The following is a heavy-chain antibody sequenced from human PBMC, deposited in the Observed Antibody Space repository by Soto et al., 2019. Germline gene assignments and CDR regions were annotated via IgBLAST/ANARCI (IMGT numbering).Heavy chain of an antibody. J-gene: IGHJ6*03. CDR1: GFTVSSNY. CDR2: IYSGGST. D-gene: IGHD3-3*01. Sequence: EVQLVESGGGLVQPGGSLRLSCAASGFTVSSNYMSWVRQAPGKGLEWVSVIYSGGSTYYADSVKGRFTISRHNSKNTLYLQMNSLRAEDTAVYYCARSKRPQIKFWSGSPYYYYYMDVWGKGTTVTVSS. V-gene: IGHV3-53*04. CDR3: ARSKRPQIKFWSGSPYYYYYMDV.